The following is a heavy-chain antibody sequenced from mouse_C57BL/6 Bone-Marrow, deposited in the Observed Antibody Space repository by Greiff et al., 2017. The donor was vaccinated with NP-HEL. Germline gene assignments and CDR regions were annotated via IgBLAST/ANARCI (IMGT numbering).Heavy chain of an antibody. Sequence: VQLVESGAELARPGASVKMSCKASDYTFTSYTMHWVKQRPGQGLEWIGYINPSSGYTKYNQKFKDKATLTADKSSSTAYMQLSSLTSEDSAVYYCANSFAYWGQGTLVTVSA. J-gene: IGHJ3*01. CDR3: ANSFAY. CDR1: DYTFTSYT. D-gene: IGHD2-12*01. CDR2: INPSSGYT. V-gene: IGHV1-4*01.